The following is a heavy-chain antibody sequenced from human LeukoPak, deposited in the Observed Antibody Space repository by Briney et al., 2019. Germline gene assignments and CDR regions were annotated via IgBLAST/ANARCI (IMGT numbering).Heavy chain of an antibody. CDR3: ARLFCSSTRCHNFWFDA. V-gene: IGHV1-18*01. Sequence: ASVKVSCKASGYTFTNYGISWVRHAPGQGPEWMGLISPYNGNTKFVPKVQGRVTMTTDTSTSTAYLELRSLRSDDTAVYYCARLFCSSTRCHNFWFDAWGQGSLVTVSS. CDR1: GYTFTNYG. D-gene: IGHD2-2*02. CDR2: ISPYNGNT. J-gene: IGHJ5*02.